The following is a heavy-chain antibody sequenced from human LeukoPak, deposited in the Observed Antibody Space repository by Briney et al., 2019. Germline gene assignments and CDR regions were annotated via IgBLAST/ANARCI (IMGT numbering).Heavy chain of an antibody. V-gene: IGHV3-48*01. CDR1: GFTFSTYS. J-gene: IGHJ4*02. Sequence: AGGSLRLSCAASGFTFSTYSMNWVRQAPGKGLEWVSYIGRSSSPIYYADSVKGRFTISRDNAKNSLYLQMNGLRAEDTAVYYCARGPSSQFRTDYWGQGTLVTVSS. D-gene: IGHD6-19*01. CDR3: ARGPSSQFRTDY. CDR2: IGRSSSPI.